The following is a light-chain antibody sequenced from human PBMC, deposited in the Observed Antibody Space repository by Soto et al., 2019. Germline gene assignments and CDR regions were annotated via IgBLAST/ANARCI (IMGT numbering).Light chain of an antibody. V-gene: IGKV1-5*03. CDR1: HSISTW. Sequence: DIQMTQSPSTLSASVGDRVTITCRASHSISTWLAWYQQKPGKAPKLLIYKASSLESGVPSRFSGSGSGTEFTLTISSLQPDDFATYYCQQYNSYWTFDQGTKVEIK. CDR2: KAS. J-gene: IGKJ1*01. CDR3: QQYNSYWT.